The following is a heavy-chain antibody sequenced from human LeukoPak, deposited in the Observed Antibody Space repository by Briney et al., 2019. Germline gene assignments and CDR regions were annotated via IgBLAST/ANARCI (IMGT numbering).Heavy chain of an antibody. J-gene: IGHJ1*01. CDR3: TRVGLQSGSPDEH. Sequence: PGGSLRLSCAASGFTFSSYEMNWVRQAPGKGLEWLSSISSSSGTMFYADSVKGRFTISRDNAQSSLYLQMNSLRDDDTAVYYCTRVGLQSGSPDEHWGQGTLVTVSS. V-gene: IGHV3-48*02. CDR2: ISSSSGTM. CDR1: GFTFSSYE. D-gene: IGHD1-26*01.